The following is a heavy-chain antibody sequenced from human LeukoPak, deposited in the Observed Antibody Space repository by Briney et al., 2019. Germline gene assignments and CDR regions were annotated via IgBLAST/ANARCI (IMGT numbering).Heavy chain of an antibody. CDR1: GYTFTGYY. V-gene: IGHV1-2*02. J-gene: IGHJ5*02. CDR2: INPNSGGT. D-gene: IGHD2-2*01. Sequence: ASVKVSCKASGYTFTGYYIHWVRQAPGQGLEWMGWINPNSGGTNYAQKFQGGVTMTRDTSISTAYMELSRLRSDDTAVYYCACSTSKKLGFDPWGQGTLVTVSS. CDR3: ACSTSKKLGFDP.